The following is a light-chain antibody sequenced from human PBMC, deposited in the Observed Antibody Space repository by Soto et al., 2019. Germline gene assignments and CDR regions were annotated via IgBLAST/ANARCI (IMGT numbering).Light chain of an antibody. V-gene: IGLV2-14*01. CDR2: DVS. CDR1: SSDVGGYNY. Sequence: QSVLIQPASVSGSPGQSITISCTGTSSDVGGYNYVSWYQQYPGKAPKLMIYDVSNRPSGVSNRFSGSKSGNTASLTISGLQAEDEADYYCSSYTISNTLVFGSGTKVTVL. J-gene: IGLJ1*01. CDR3: SSYTISNTLV.